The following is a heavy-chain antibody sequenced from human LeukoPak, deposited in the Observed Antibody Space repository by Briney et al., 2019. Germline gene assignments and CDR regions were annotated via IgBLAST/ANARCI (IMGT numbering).Heavy chain of an antibody. J-gene: IGHJ6*02. D-gene: IGHD6-13*01. CDR1: GFTFSSYA. CDR2: ISGSGGST. CDR3: AKVENSGLGLYSSSRYRIPGEYYYYGMDV. V-gene: IGHV3-23*01. Sequence: GGSLRLSCAASGFTFSSYAMSWVRQAPGKGLEGVTAISGSGGSTYYADSVKGRFTISRDNSKNTLYLQMNSLSAEDTAVYYCAKVENSGLGLYSSSRYRIPGEYYYYGMDVWGQGTTVTVSS.